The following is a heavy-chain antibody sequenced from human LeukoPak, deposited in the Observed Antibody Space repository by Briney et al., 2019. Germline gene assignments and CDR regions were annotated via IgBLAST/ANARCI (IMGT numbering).Heavy chain of an antibody. J-gene: IGHJ3*02. D-gene: IGHD3-10*01. CDR2: ISYDGSNK. CDR3: ARDTPRFWAVRGVPDAFDI. CDR1: GFTFSSYA. Sequence: PGRSLRLSCAASGFTFSSYAMHWVRQAPGKGLEWVAVISYDGSNKYYADSVKGRFTISRDNSKNTLYLQMNSLRAEDTAVYYCARDTPRFWAVRGVPDAFDIWGQGTMVTVSS. V-gene: IGHV3-30-3*01.